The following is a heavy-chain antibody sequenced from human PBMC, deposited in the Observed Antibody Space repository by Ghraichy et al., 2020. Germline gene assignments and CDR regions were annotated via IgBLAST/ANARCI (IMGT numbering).Heavy chain of an antibody. CDR2: INHSGST. D-gene: IGHD2-15*01. Sequence: SETLSLTCAVYGGSFSGYYWSWIRQPPGKGLEWIGEINHSGSTNYNPSLKSRVTISVDTSKNQFSLKLSSVTAADTAVYYCARGLKWSGMDVWGQGTTVTVSS. J-gene: IGHJ6*02. CDR1: GGSFSGYY. CDR3: ARGLKWSGMDV. V-gene: IGHV4-34*01.